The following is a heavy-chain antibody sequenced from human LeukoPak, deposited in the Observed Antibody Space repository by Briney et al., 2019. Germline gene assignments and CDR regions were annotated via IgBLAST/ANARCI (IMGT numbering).Heavy chain of an antibody. V-gene: IGHV4-38-2*01. CDR2: IYHSGTT. CDR1: GYSISSAYF. D-gene: IGHD2-2*01. J-gene: IGHJ5*02. Sequence: PSETLSLTCAVSGYSISSAYFWGWIRQPPGKGLEWIGSIYHSGTTYYNPSLKSRVTISIDMSNNQFSLNLISVTAADTAVYYCARHDCGSTTSCPINWFDPWGQGTLVTVSS. CDR3: ARHDCGSTTSCPINWFDP.